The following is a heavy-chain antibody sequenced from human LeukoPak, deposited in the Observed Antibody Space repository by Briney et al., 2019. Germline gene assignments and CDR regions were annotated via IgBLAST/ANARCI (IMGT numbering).Heavy chain of an antibody. CDR2: IIPISGTT. V-gene: IGHV1-69*06. J-gene: IGHJ4*02. CDR3: ATLRVWSGYDLFDY. D-gene: IGHD5-12*01. CDR1: GGTFSRYA. Sequence: SVKVSCKASGGTFSRYAISWVRQAPGQGLEWMGGIIPISGTTIYAQKFQGRVTMTEDTSTDTAYMELSSLRSEDTAVYYCATLRVWSGYDLFDYWGQGTLVTVSS.